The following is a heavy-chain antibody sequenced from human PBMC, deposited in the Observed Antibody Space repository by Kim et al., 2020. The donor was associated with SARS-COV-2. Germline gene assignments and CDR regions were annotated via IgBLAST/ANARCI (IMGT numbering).Heavy chain of an antibody. J-gene: IGHJ4*02. V-gene: IGHV1-2*06. CDR3: ARPPVSEGGVVGSY. Sequence: ASVKVSCKTSGYTFTGYYIHWVRQAPGQGLKWMGRIDPDTGAANFAQGFQDRVTLTRDTSIGTAYMELRGLRFDDTALYYCARPPVSEGGVVGSYWGQGTLVTVS. CDR1: GYTFTGYY. D-gene: IGHD2-8*02. CDR2: IDPDTGAA.